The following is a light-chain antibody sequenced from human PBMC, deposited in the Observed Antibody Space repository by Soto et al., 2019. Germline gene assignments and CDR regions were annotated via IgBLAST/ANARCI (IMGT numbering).Light chain of an antibody. V-gene: IGKV1-39*01. CDR1: QTISTF. CDR3: QQGFSTPWT. J-gene: IGKJ1*01. CDR2: GAS. Sequence: DIQMTQSPSSLSASVGDRVTITCRASQTISTFLNWYQQRPGKAPRLLIYGASTLQSGVPSRFNGSGCGTEFTLTIGSLQLEDFATYSCQQGFSTPWTFGQGTKVDIK.